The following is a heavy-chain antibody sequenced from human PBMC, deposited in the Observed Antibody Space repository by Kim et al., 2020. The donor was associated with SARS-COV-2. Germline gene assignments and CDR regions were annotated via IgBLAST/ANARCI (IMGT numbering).Heavy chain of an antibody. CDR1: GGSISSGGYY. Sequence: SETLSLTCTVSGGSISSGGYYWSWIRQHPGKGLEWIGYIYYSGSTYYNPSLKSRVTISVDTSKNQFSLKLSSVTAADTAVYYCARAGFHAILAAAGPFDYWAQGTLVTVSS. CDR2: IYYSGST. J-gene: IGHJ4*02. V-gene: IGHV4-31*03. CDR3: ARAGFHAILAAAGPFDY. D-gene: IGHD6-13*01.